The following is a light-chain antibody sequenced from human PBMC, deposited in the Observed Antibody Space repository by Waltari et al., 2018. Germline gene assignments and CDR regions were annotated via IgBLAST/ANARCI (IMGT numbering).Light chain of an antibody. Sequence: SYVLTQPPSVSVAPGQTARLPCGGNNIGSTSVPWYQQKAGQAPVLVVFDDNDRPSGIPERISGSKSGDTAILTISWVEAGDEADYFCQVWDRSNDLWVFGGGTKLTV. CDR1: NIGSTS. CDR2: DDN. CDR3: QVWDRSNDLWV. J-gene: IGLJ3*02. V-gene: IGLV3-21*02.